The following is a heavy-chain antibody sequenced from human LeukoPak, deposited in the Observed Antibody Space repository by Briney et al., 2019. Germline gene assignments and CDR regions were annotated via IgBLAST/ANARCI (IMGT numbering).Heavy chain of an antibody. V-gene: IGHV3-23*01. CDR1: GFTFSSCA. J-gene: IGHJ6*03. CDR2: IRGSGDST. CDR3: AKDQAQQLVYYYYYYMDV. D-gene: IGHD6-13*01. Sequence: GGSLRLSCAASGFTFSSCAMSWVRQAPGMGLEWVSAIRGSGDSTFYADSVKGRFTISRDNSKNTLSLQMNSLRADDTAVYYCAKDQAQQLVYYYYYYMDVWGKGTTVTVSS.